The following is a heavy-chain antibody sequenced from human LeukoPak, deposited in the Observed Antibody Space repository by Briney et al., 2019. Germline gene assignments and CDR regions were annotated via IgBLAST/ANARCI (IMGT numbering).Heavy chain of an antibody. J-gene: IGHJ4*02. V-gene: IGHV3-7*01. CDR3: SRDFES. CDR1: GFTFSSHW. CDR2: IKQDGSEI. Sequence: GGSLRLSCAASGFTFSSHWTYWVRQTPGKGLEWVANIKQDGSEINYVGSVKGRFIISRDNAKNSLFLQMNSLRAEDTAVYYCSRDFESWGQGTLVTVSS.